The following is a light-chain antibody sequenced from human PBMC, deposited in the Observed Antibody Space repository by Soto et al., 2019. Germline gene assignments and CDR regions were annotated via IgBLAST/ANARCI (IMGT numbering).Light chain of an antibody. J-gene: IGKJ2*01. Sequence: DIVLTQSPGTLSLSPGERATLSCRASQSISSNYLAWYQQRPGQAPRLLIHGASSRATGIPDRFSGSGSGTAFTLTISRLEPADFAVYYCQQYSSSPYTFGQGTKLEIK. CDR2: GAS. CDR1: QSISSNY. CDR3: QQYSSSPYT. V-gene: IGKV3-20*01.